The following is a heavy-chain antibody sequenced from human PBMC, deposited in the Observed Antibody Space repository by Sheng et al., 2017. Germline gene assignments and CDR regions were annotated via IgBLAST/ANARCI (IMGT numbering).Heavy chain of an antibody. D-gene: IGHD5-12*01. CDR3: ARGHSGYDYGYFDY. CDR2: IYTSGST. J-gene: IGHJ4*02. Sequence: QVQLQESGPGLVKPSQTLSLTCTVSGGSISSGSYYWSWIRQPAGKGLEWIGRIYTSGSTNYNPSLKSRVTISVDTSKNQFSLKLSSVTAADTAVYYCARGHSGYDYGYFDYWAEGTLVTVSS. V-gene: IGHV4-61*02. CDR1: GGSISSGSYY.